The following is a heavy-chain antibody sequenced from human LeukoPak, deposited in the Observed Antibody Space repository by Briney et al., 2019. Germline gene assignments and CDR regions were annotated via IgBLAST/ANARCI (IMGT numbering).Heavy chain of an antibody. CDR1: GFTFRSYG. CDR2: IWYDGSNK. Sequence: PGGSLRLSCAASGFTFRSYGMHWVRQAPGKGLQWVAVIWYDGSNKYYADSVKGRFTISRHNSQNTLFLQMNSLRAEDTAVYYCARVGGLDAFDIWGQGTMVTVSS. D-gene: IGHD1-26*01. V-gene: IGHV3-33*01. J-gene: IGHJ3*02. CDR3: ARVGGLDAFDI.